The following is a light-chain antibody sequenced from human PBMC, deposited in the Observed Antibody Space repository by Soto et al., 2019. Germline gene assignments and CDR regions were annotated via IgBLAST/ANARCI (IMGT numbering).Light chain of an antibody. CDR1: TSNIGAGYD. Sequence: QSVLAQPPSVSGAPGQRVTISCTGSTSNIGAGYDVHWYQHLPGTAPKLLIYGNSNRPSGVPDRFSGSQSGTSASLVITGLQTEDEADYYCQTYDTNLNVIFGGGTKVTRP. CDR2: GNS. J-gene: IGLJ2*01. V-gene: IGLV1-40*01. CDR3: QTYDTNLNVI.